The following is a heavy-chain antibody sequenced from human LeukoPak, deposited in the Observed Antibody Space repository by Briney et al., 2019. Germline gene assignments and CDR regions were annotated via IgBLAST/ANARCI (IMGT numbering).Heavy chain of an antibody. Sequence: ASVKVSCKASGYTFTSYGISWVRQAPGQGLEWMGWISAYNGNTNYAQKLQGRVTMTTDTSTSTAYMELRSLRSDDTAVYYRARSIAGNYPRGYWGQGTLVTVSS. CDR2: ISAYNGNT. CDR3: ARSIAGNYPRGY. J-gene: IGHJ4*02. D-gene: IGHD1-14*01. V-gene: IGHV1-18*01. CDR1: GYTFTSYG.